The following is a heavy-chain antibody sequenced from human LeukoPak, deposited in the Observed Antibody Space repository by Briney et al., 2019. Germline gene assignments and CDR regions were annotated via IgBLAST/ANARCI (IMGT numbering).Heavy chain of an antibody. D-gene: IGHD6-19*01. CDR2: INYSGRT. CDR1: GASISSSSYY. J-gene: IGHJ4*02. Sequence: PSETLSPTCTVSGASISSSSYYWVWVRQPPGKGPEWIGSINYSGRTYYTSSLKSRVTMSLDTSKNQFSLKLSSVTAADTALYYCARLSIEVAGNIFDHWGQGTLVTVSS. V-gene: IGHV4-39*07. CDR3: ARLSIEVAGNIFDH.